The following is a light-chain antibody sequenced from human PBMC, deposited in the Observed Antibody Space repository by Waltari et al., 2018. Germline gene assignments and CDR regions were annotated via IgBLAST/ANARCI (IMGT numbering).Light chain of an antibody. V-gene: IGKV3-15*01. CDR2: RAS. J-gene: IGKJ2*02. CDR1: QSISDN. Sequence: EIVMTQSPAALSVSPGERATLSCRASQSISDNLAWYQHKTGQPPRLLISRASTRATGVPARFSGSGSGTEFTLTISSLQSEDSAIYFCQKYNTWPPSTFGQGTKLEIK. CDR3: QKYNTWPPST.